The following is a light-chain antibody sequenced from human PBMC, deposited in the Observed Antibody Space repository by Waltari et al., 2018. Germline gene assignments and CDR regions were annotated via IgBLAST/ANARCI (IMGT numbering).Light chain of an antibody. J-gene: IGLJ2*01. CDR1: SHDVGGYDS. Sequence: QSSLTQPAPASWSPGQSRTLFCAGTSHDVGGYDSGSWYQESPGQAPRVIIYDGSDRPAGVSDRFSGSKSGNTASLTISGLQAEDEADYYCSSQSSNDVVLFGGGTKLTVL. CDR2: DGS. CDR3: SSQSSNDVVL. V-gene: IGLV2-14*01.